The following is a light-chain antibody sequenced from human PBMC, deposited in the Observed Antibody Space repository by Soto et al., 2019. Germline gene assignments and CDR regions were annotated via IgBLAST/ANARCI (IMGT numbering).Light chain of an antibody. CDR2: WAS. CDR1: QSVLYSSNNKNY. J-gene: IGKJ1*01. Sequence: DIVMTHSPDSLAVSLGERATINCKSSQSVLYSSNNKNYLAWYQQKPGQPPKLLIYWASTRESGVPDRFSGSGSGTDFTLTISSLQAEDVAVYYCQQYINDLPAFGQGTKVDI. V-gene: IGKV4-1*01. CDR3: QQYINDLPA.